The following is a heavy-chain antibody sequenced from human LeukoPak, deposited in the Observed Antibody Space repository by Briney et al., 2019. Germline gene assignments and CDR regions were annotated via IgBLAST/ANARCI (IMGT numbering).Heavy chain of an antibody. D-gene: IGHD3-3*01. J-gene: IGHJ4*02. Sequence: ASVKVSCKASGGTFSSYAISWVRQAPGQGLEWMGGIIPIFGTANYAQKFQGRVTITADESTSTAYMELSSLRSEDTAVYYCARDRGYDFWSGTDYWGQGTLVTVSS. CDR3: ARDRGYDFWSGTDY. V-gene: IGHV1-69*01. CDR1: GGTFSSYA. CDR2: IIPIFGTA.